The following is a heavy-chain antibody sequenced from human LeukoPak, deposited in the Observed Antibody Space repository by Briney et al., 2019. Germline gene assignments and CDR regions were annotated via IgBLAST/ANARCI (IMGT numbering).Heavy chain of an antibody. Sequence: SETLSLTCAVYGGSFSDYYWSWIRQSPGKGLEWIGEINHSGSTNYNPSLKSRLTISVDTSKNQFSLKLSSVTAADTAVYYCARRPRGIAAAGRSFDYWGQGTLVTVSS. D-gene: IGHD6-13*01. CDR3: ARRPRGIAAAGRSFDY. J-gene: IGHJ4*02. CDR2: INHSGST. CDR1: GGSFSDYY. V-gene: IGHV4-34*01.